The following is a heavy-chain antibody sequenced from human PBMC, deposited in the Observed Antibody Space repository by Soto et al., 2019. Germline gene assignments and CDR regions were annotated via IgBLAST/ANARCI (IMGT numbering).Heavy chain of an antibody. CDR2: IIPIFGTA. Sequence: KVSCKASGGTFSSYAISWVRQAPGQGLEWMGGIIPIFGTANYAQKFQGRVTITADESTSTAYMELSSLRSEDTAVYYCARETPIVVVPAAIWDYYYGMDVWGQGTTVTVSS. J-gene: IGHJ6*02. D-gene: IGHD2-2*02. CDR1: GGTFSSYA. CDR3: ARETPIVVVPAAIWDYYYGMDV. V-gene: IGHV1-69*01.